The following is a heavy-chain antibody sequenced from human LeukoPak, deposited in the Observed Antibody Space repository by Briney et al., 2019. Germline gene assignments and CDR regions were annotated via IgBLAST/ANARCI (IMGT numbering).Heavy chain of an antibody. D-gene: IGHD6-19*01. V-gene: IGHV4-39*01. CDR3: ARRVDMQWLYYFDY. CDR1: GGSISSSSYY. Sequence: SETLSLTCTVSGGSISSSSYYWGWIPQPPGRGLEWIGSIYYSGSTYYNPSLKSRVTISVDTSKNQFSLKLSSVTAADTAVYYCARRVDMQWLYYFDYWGQGTLVTVSS. J-gene: IGHJ4*02. CDR2: IYYSGST.